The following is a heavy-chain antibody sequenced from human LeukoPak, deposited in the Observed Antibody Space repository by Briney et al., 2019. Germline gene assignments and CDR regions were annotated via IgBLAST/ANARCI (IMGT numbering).Heavy chain of an antibody. CDR1: GYTFTSYG. J-gene: IGHJ4*02. CDR2: MNPNSGDT. CDR3: ARAIRRGELERY. Sequence: GASVKVSCKASGYTFTSYGISWVRQATGQGLEWMGWMNPNSGDTGYAQTFQGRVTMTRDTSVGTAYMELSSLRSEDTAVYYCARAIRRGELERYWGQGTLVTVSS. V-gene: IGHV1-8*02. D-gene: IGHD3-10*01.